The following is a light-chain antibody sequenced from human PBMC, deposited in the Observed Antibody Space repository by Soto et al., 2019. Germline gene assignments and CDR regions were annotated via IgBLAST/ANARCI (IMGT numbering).Light chain of an antibody. CDR2: VAS. CDR1: QSVSSD. J-gene: IGKJ4*01. CDR3: QQYNVWPLT. V-gene: IGKV3-15*01. Sequence: IVMTQSPATLSVSPGERASLSCRARQSVSSDLAWYQQKPGQTPKLLIYVASTRATGIPARFSGSGSGTEFTLTISSLQSEDFAVYYCQQYNVWPLTFGGGTKVDFK.